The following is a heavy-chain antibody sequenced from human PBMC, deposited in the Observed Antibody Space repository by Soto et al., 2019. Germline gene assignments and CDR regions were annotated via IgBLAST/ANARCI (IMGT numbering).Heavy chain of an antibody. V-gene: IGHV4-34*01. J-gene: IGHJ6*02. CDR3: ARGIMITFGGVIAGYYYYGMDV. D-gene: IGHD3-16*02. Sequence: SETLSLTCAVYGGSFSGYYWSWIRQPPGKGLEWIGEINHSGSTNYNPSLKSRVTISVDTSKNQFSLKLSSVAAADTAVYYCARGIMITFGGVIAGYYYYGMDVWGQGTTVTVSS. CDR2: INHSGST. CDR1: GGSFSGYY.